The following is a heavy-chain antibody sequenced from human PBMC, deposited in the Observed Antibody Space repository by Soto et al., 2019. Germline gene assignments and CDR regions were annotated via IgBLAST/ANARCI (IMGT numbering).Heavy chain of an antibody. D-gene: IGHD1-26*01. J-gene: IGHJ4*02. CDR3: ARGGPENDY. CDR2: IIPMSGAT. Sequence: QVQLVQSGAEVKKPGSSVKVSCKASGGTFSSYALSWVRQAPGQGLEWMGGIIPMSGATNYAQKVQGRVTCTADESTNTAYLELTSLRYEDTAVYYCARGGPENDYWGQGTLVTVSS. V-gene: IGHV1-69*01. CDR1: GGTFSSYA.